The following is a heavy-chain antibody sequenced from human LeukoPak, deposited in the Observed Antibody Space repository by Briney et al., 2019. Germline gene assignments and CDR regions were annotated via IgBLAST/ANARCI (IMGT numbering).Heavy chain of an antibody. Sequence: GSSEKISCKASVGSFRSNIIGSVRQAPGHGVVCRGGIVPIFGKTKNAQKFQGRVTITTDECSSTAYMEWSSLRSDDTAIYYCARGWGILAPIGWFDPWGQGTLVTVSS. CDR1: VGSFRSNI. CDR3: ARGWGILAPIGWFDP. V-gene: IGHV1-69*05. D-gene: IGHD2-15*01. CDR2: IVPIFGKT. J-gene: IGHJ5*02.